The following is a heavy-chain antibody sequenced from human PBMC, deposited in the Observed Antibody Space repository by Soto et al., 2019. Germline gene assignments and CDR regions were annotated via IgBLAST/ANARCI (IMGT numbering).Heavy chain of an antibody. J-gene: IGHJ3*02. Sequence: GSLRLSCAASGFTVSSNYMSWVRQAPGKGLEWVSVIYSGGSTYYADSVKGRFTISRDNSKNTLYLQMNSLRAEDTAVYYCATQMISSSWYPDAFDIWGQGTMVTVSS. CDR2: IYSGGST. CDR3: ATQMISSSWYPDAFDI. V-gene: IGHV3-53*01. CDR1: GFTVSSNY. D-gene: IGHD6-13*01.